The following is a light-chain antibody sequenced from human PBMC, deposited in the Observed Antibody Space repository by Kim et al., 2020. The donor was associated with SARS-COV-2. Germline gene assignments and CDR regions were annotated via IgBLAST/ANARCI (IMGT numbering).Light chain of an antibody. CDR2: QDT. CDR3: QAWDSSAGV. J-gene: IGLJ3*02. CDR1: GLGDKF. V-gene: IGLV3-1*01. Sequence: SYELTQPPPLSVSPGQTATITCSGSGLGDKFAFWYQQKPGQSPVLVIYQDTRRPSGIPERFSGSNSGNTATLTISGTQAMDAADYYCQAWDSSAGVFGGG.